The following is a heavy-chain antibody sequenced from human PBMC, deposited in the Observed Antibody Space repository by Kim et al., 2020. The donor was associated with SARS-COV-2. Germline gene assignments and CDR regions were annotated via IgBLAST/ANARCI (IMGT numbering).Heavy chain of an antibody. CDR1: GGSFSGYY. J-gene: IGHJ5*02. D-gene: IGHD5-18*01. V-gene: IGHV4-34*01. CDR3: ARGRQLWLPSHRPFDP. Sequence: SETLSLTCAVYGGSFSGYYWSWIRQPPGKGLEWIGEINHSGSTNYNPSLKSRVTISVDTSKNQFSLKLSSVTAADTAVYYCARGRQLWLPSHRPFDPWGQGTLVTVSS. CDR2: INHSGST.